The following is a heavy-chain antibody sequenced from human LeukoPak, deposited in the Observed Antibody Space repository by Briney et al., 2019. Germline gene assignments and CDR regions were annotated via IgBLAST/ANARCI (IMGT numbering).Heavy chain of an antibody. CDR3: AVTMVRGVICYFDY. D-gene: IGHD3-10*01. CDR1: GGSISTNIW. Sequence: SGTLSLTCAVSGGSISTNIWWNWVRQPPGKGLEWIGEIYHSGTTNYNSSLKSRATISVDKSKNQFSLRLTSVTAADTAVYYCAVTMVRGVICYFDYWGQGTLVTVSS. CDR2: IYHSGTT. V-gene: IGHV4-4*02. J-gene: IGHJ4*02.